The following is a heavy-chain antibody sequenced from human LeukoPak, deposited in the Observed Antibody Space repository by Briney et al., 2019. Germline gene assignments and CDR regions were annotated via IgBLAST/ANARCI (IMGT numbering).Heavy chain of an antibody. D-gene: IGHD3-22*01. CDR3: ARDYHDDSSGYLNWFDP. CDR1: GFTFSSYA. CDR2: INDDGSTT. V-gene: IGHV3-74*01. Sequence: GGSLRLSCAASGFTFSSYAMHWVRQAPGKGLVWVACINDDGSTTRYADSVKGRFTTSRDNAKNTLYLQMNRLRAEDTAVYYCARDYHDDSSGYLNWFDPWGQGTLVTVSS. J-gene: IGHJ5*02.